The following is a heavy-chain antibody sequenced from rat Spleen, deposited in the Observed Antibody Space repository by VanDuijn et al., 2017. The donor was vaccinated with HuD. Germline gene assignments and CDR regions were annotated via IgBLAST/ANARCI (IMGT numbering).Heavy chain of an antibody. CDR3: STRDNNYGY. Sequence: EVQLVESGGDLVQPGSPLKLSCAASGFTFSSNWLNWIRQAPTKGLEWVATISSDGGRNFYRDSVKGRFTISRDNAKSSLYLQMDSLRSEDTATYYCSTRDNNYGYWGQGVMVTVSS. CDR1: GFTFSSNW. J-gene: IGHJ2*01. V-gene: IGHV5-29*01. D-gene: IGHD1-10*01. CDR2: ISSDGGRN.